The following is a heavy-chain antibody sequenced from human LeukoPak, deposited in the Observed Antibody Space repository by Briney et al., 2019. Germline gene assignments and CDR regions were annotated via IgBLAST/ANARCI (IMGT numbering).Heavy chain of an antibody. CDR2: ISGSGGST. Sequence: GGSLRLSCAASGFTFSSYAMSWVRQAPGKGLEWVSAISGSGGSTYYADSVKGRFTISGDNSKNTLYLQMNSLRAEDTAVYYCAKDLNSWGAVAGNLDYWGQGTLVTVSS. J-gene: IGHJ4*02. CDR1: GFTFSSYA. D-gene: IGHD6-19*01. CDR3: AKDLNSWGAVAGNLDY. V-gene: IGHV3-23*01.